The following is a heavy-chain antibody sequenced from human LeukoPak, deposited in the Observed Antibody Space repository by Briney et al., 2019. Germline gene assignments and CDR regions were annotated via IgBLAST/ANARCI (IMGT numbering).Heavy chain of an antibody. CDR2: IRYDGSNK. CDR1: GLTFSSYS. Sequence: GGSLRLSCAASGLTFSSYSMNWVRQAPGKGLEWVAFIRYDGSNKYYADSVKGRFTISRDNSKNTLYLQMNSLRAEDTAVYYCAKVREVRVVIDAFDIWGQGTMVTVSS. CDR3: AKVREVRVVIDAFDI. D-gene: IGHD3-10*01. J-gene: IGHJ3*02. V-gene: IGHV3-30*02.